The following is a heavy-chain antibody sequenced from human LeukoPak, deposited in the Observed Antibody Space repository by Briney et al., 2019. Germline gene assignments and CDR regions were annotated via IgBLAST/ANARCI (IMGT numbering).Heavy chain of an antibody. D-gene: IGHD7-27*01. V-gene: IGHV3-48*01. CDR2: MSSSPGSATF. Sequence: GGSLRLSCAASGFTFGSYSMNWVRRAPGKGLEWLSYMSSSPGSATFEYAASVKGRFTISRDNSKNTLYLQMNSLRAEDTAVYYCAKDLFNWGFDYWGQGTLVTASS. CDR3: AKDLFNWGFDY. J-gene: IGHJ4*02. CDR1: GFTFGSYS.